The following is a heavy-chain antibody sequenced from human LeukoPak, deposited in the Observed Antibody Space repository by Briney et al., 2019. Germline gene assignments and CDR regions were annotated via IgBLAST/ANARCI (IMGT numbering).Heavy chain of an antibody. CDR1: GGSLSSYY. CDR2: IYYSGST. Sequence: SETLSLTCTVSGGSLSSYYWSWIRQPPGKGLEWVGYIYYSGSTNYNPSLKSRVTISVDTSKNQFSLKLSSVTAADTAVYYCARYYYGSGSYYSDSWGQGTLVTVSS. J-gene: IGHJ4*02. CDR3: ARYYYGSGSYYSDS. D-gene: IGHD3-10*01. V-gene: IGHV4-59*01.